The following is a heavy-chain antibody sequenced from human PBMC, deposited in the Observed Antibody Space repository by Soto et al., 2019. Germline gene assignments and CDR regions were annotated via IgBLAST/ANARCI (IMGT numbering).Heavy chain of an antibody. Sequence: EVQLLESGGGLVQPGGSLRLSCAASGFTFSFYALSWVRQAPGKGLEWVSAISGGGGDTYYADSVKGRFTISRDNSKNTLTLQMNSLRAEDKAVYYCAKRPVYSSSWYYFDSWGQGTLVTVSS. V-gene: IGHV3-23*01. J-gene: IGHJ4*02. D-gene: IGHD6-13*01. CDR2: ISGGGGDT. CDR1: GFTFSFYA. CDR3: AKRPVYSSSWYYFDS.